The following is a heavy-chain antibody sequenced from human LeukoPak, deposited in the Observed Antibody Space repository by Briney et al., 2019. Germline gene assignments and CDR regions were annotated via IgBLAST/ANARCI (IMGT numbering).Heavy chain of an antibody. Sequence: SETLSLTCTVSGGSISSYYWSWIRQPPGKGLEWIGYIYYSGSTNYNPSLKSRVTISVDTSKNQFSLKLSSVTAADTAVYYCARGDYYDSSAQGAFDYWGQGTLVTVSS. CDR3: ARGDYYDSSAQGAFDY. J-gene: IGHJ4*02. CDR1: GGSISSYY. CDR2: IYYSGST. D-gene: IGHD3-22*01. V-gene: IGHV4-59*01.